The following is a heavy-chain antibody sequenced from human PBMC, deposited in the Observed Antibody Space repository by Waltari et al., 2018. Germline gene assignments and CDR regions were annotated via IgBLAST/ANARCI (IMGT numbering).Heavy chain of an antibody. V-gene: IGHV4-38-2*01. Sequence: QVQLQESGPGLVKPSETLSLTCAVSGYSISSGYYWGWIRQPPGKGLEWIGSIYHSGSTYYNPSLKGRVTISVDTSKNQFSLKLSSVTAADTAVYYCARQGSYYYDSSGYYNYWGQGTLVTVSS. D-gene: IGHD3-22*01. CDR1: GYSISSGYY. CDR2: IYHSGST. CDR3: ARQGSYYYDSSGYYNY. J-gene: IGHJ4*02.